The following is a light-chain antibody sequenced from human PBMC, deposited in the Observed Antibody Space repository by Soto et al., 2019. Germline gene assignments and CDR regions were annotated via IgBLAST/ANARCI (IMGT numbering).Light chain of an antibody. CDR1: SGHRTYA. CDR2: LNSDGSH. J-gene: IGLJ3*02. Sequence: QLVLTQSPSASASLGASVKLTCTLSSGHRTYAIAWLQQQPEKGPRCLMKLNSDGSHSKGDGIPDRFSGSSSGAERYLTISSLQSEDEADYYCQTWGTGIVVFGGGTKVTVL. CDR3: QTWGTGIVV. V-gene: IGLV4-69*01.